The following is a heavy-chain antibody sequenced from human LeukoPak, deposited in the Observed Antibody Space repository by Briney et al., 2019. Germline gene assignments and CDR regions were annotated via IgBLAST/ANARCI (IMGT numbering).Heavy chain of an antibody. Sequence: GGSLRLSCAASGFTFSSYGVHWVRQAPGKWLEWVAVISYDGSNTYYADSVKGRFTISRDNSKNTLYLQMNSLRAEDTAVYYCAKSRSDILTGYYGPFDYWGQGTLVTVSS. CDR2: ISYDGSNT. J-gene: IGHJ4*02. V-gene: IGHV3-30*18. CDR3: AKSRSDILTGYYGPFDY. CDR1: GFTFSSYG. D-gene: IGHD3-9*01.